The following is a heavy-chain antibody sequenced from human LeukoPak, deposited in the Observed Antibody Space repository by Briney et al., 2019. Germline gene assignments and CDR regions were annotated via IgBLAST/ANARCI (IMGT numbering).Heavy chain of an antibody. Sequence: ASVKVSCKASGGTFSSYAISWVRQAPGQGLEWMGWINTNTGNPTYAQGFTGRFVFSLDTSVSTAYLQISSLKAEDTAVYYCARGGGQLWLQYYFDYWGQGTLVTVSS. J-gene: IGHJ4*02. D-gene: IGHD5-18*01. CDR2: INTNTGNP. V-gene: IGHV7-4-1*02. CDR1: GGTFSSYA. CDR3: ARGGGQLWLQYYFDY.